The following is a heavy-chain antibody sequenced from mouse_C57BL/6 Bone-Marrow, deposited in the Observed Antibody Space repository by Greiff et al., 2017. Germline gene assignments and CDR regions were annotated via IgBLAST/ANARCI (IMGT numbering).Heavy chain of an antibody. CDR3: ARGYDYEYAMDY. CDR1: GYSFTDYN. CDR2: INPNYGTT. D-gene: IGHD2-4*01. J-gene: IGHJ4*01. Sequence: VQLQQSGPELVKPGASVKISCKASGYSFTDYNMNWVKQSNGKSLEWIGVINPNYGTTSYNQKFKGKATLTVDQSSSTAYMQVNSLPSEDSAVYCWARGYDYEYAMDYWGQGTSVTGSS. V-gene: IGHV1-39*01.